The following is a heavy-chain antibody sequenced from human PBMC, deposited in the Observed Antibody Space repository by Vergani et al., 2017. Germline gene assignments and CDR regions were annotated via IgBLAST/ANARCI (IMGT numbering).Heavy chain of an antibody. CDR1: GGSISSSNW. D-gene: IGHD3-22*01. J-gene: IGHJ4*02. CDR3: ATSRYYYDSSFDY. Sequence: QLQLQESGSGLVKPSGTLSLTCAVSGGSISSSNWWSWVRQPPGKGLEWIGEIYHSGSTNYNPSLKSRVTISVDKSKNQFSLKLSSVTAADTAVYYCATSRYYYDSSFDYWGQGTLVTVSS. V-gene: IGHV4-4*02. CDR2: IYHSGST.